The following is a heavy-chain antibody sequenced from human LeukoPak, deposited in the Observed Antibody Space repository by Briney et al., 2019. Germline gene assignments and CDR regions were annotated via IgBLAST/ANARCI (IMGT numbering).Heavy chain of an antibody. V-gene: IGHV1-2*02. J-gene: IGHJ4*02. CDR1: GYTFTGYY. CDR2: INPNSGGT. Sequence: GASVKVSCKASGYTFTGYYMHWVRQAPGQGLEWMGWINPNSGGTNYAQKFQGRVTMTRDTSISTAYMELSRLRSDDTAVYYCARGGNPTQNTMIVVLNIGTFDYWGQGALVTVSS. CDR3: ARGGNPTQNTMIVVLNIGTFDY. D-gene: IGHD3-22*01.